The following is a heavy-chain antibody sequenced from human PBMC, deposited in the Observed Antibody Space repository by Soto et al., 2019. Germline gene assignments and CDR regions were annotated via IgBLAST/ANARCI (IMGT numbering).Heavy chain of an antibody. CDR1: GGSFKSGSYS. V-gene: IGHV4-61*01. CDR3: ARDISYNWFDP. J-gene: IGHJ5*02. D-gene: IGHD3-3*02. CDR2: VYHTGRT. Sequence: PSETLPLTCTGSGGSFKSGSYSWSWIRQPPGKGLEWIGYVYHTGRTNYNPSLKSRVTMSVDASKNQFSLKLTPVTAADTAVYYCARDISYNWFDPWGQGTLVTVSS.